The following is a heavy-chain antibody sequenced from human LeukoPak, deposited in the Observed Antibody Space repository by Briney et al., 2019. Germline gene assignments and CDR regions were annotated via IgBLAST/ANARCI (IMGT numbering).Heavy chain of an antibody. CDR3: ARGGLVYDFLTGYYAPGLEYFHH. V-gene: IGHV1-46*01. CDR2: INPSGGST. J-gene: IGHJ1*01. D-gene: IGHD3/OR15-3a*01. CDR1: GYTFTSYY. Sequence: GASVKVSCKASGYTFTSYYMHWVRQAPGQGLEWMGIINPSGGSTSYAQKFQGRVTMTRDMSTSTVYMELSSLRSEDTAVYYCARGGLVYDFLTGYYAPGLEYFHHWGQGSLVIVSS.